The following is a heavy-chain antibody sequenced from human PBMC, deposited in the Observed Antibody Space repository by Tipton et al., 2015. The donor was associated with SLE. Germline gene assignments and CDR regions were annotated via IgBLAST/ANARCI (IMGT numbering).Heavy chain of an antibody. V-gene: IGHV4-59*12. CDR2: ISYTGGT. Sequence: TLSLTCAVSGGSIRSYYWSWIRQPPGKGLECIGYISYTGGTRYNPSLESRVTISLDTSKNHFSLKLTSVTAADTAVYYCARATDWNLSPDVWGKGTTVTVSS. D-gene: IGHD1-7*01. CDR3: ARATDWNLSPDV. J-gene: IGHJ6*04. CDR1: GGSIRSYY.